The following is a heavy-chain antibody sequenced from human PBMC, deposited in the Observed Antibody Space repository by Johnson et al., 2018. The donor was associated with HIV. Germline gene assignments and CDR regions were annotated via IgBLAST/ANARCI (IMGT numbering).Heavy chain of an antibody. D-gene: IGHD3-16*02. CDR2: IKSKTYGGTT. CDR3: AAVQAGDYGWGNYRYAFDI. CDR1: GFNFTNAW. V-gene: IGHV3-15*01. J-gene: IGHJ3*02. Sequence: EVQLVESGGGLVKPGGSLRLSCAASGFNFTNAWMSWVRQAPGKGLEWVGRIKSKTYGGTTDYAAPMKDKFTISRDDSKTTVFLQMNSLKPEDTAVYYCAAVQAGDYGWGNYRYAFDIWGQGTMVTVSS.